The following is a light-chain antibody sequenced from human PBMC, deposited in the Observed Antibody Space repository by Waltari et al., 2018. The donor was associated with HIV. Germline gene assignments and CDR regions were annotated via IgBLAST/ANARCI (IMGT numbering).Light chain of an antibody. J-gene: IGLJ3*02. CDR2: YIT. Sequence: FVLSQPPSVSVAPGETARITCEGNNIGAKTVPCYEQKPGHSPLMIICYITDLPSGSPERVYASNSGNTTTLTRARVEAGDEADDYGQVSDSRGDSRVFGGGTKLTVL. V-gene: IGLV3-21*04. CDR1: NIGAKT. CDR3: QVSDSRGDSRV.